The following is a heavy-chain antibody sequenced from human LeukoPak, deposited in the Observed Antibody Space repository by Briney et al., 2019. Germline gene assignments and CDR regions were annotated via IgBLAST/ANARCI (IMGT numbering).Heavy chain of an antibody. CDR1: GESFSDYY. CDR2: INHSGTT. J-gene: IGHJ4*02. Sequence: SEALSLTCVVYGESFSDYYWSWIRQPPGKGLEWIGEINHSGTTNYNPSLKSRITISVDTSKNQFSLNLSYMTAADTAVYHCARGGSYYDFWSGRAPFTPWGQGTLVTVSS. V-gene: IGHV4-34*01. D-gene: IGHD3-3*01. CDR3: ARGGSYYDFWSGRAPFTP.